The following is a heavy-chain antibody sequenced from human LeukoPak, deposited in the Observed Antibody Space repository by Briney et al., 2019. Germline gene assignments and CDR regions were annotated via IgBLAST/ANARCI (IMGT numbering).Heavy chain of an antibody. D-gene: IGHD2-2*01. V-gene: IGHV1-69*04. J-gene: IGHJ4*02. CDR2: IIPILGIA. CDR3: ARSTRPDIAPFDD. Sequence: ASVKVSCKASGGTFSSYAISWVRQAPGQGLEWMGRIIPILGIANYAQKFQGRVTITADKSTSTAYMELSSVTAADTAVYYCARSTRPDIAPFDDWGQGTLVTVSS. CDR1: GGTFSSYA.